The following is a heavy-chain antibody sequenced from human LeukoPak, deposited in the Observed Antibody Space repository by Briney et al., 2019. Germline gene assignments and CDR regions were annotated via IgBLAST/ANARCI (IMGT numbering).Heavy chain of an antibody. CDR3: AKVSDAGYSGSLDSYYYYMDV. V-gene: IGHV3-30*02. CDR2: IRYDGSNK. J-gene: IGHJ6*03. D-gene: IGHD1-26*01. CDR1: GFTFSSYG. Sequence: GGSLRLSCAASGFTFSSYGMHWVRQAPGKGLEWVAFIRYDGSNKYYADSVKGRFTISRDNSKNTLYLQMNSLRAEDTAVYYCAKVSDAGYSGSLDSYYYYMDVWGKGTTVTVSS.